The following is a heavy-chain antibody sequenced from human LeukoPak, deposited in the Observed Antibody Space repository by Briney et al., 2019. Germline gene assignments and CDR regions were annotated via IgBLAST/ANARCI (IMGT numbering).Heavy chain of an antibody. D-gene: IGHD2-2*01. CDR3: AREYGYQLLLYPSNWFDP. CDR1: GGSISSYY. Sequence: SETLSLTCTVSGGSISSYYWSWIRQPPGKGLEWIGYIYYSGSTNYNPSLRSRVTISVDTSKNQFSLKLSSVTAADTAVYYCAREYGYQLLLYPSNWFDPWGQGTLVTVSS. V-gene: IGHV4-59*01. CDR2: IYYSGST. J-gene: IGHJ5*02.